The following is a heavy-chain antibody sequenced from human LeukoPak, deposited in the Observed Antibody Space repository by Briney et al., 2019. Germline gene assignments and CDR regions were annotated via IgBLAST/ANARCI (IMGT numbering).Heavy chain of an antibody. D-gene: IGHD3-16*01. Sequence: GASVKVSCKASGYPFTSYDINWVRQATGQGLEWMGWMNPNSGKSGSAQKFQGRVTMTRDTSISTVCMELSSLRSEDTAVYYCARVWGSADYWGQGTLVTVSS. J-gene: IGHJ4*02. CDR2: MNPNSGKS. V-gene: IGHV1-8*01. CDR1: GYPFTSYD. CDR3: ARVWGSADY.